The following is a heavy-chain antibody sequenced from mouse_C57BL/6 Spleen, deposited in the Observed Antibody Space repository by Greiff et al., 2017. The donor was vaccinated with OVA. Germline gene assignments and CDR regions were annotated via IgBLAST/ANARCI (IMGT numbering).Heavy chain of an antibody. Sequence: EVQLVESGGGLVKPGGSLKLSCAASGFTFSDYGMHWVRQAPEQGLEWVAYISSGSSTIYYADTVKGRFPLSRDNAKNTLFLQMTSLRSEDTAMYYCARRVFDYWGQGTTLTVSA. CDR3: ARRVFDY. CDR1: GFTFSDYG. J-gene: IGHJ2*01. CDR2: ISSGSSTI. V-gene: IGHV5-17*01.